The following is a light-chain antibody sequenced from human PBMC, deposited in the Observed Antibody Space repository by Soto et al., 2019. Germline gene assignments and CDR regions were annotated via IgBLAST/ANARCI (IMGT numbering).Light chain of an antibody. Sequence: EIVLTQSPCTLSSFQGEIATLSCRASQSVNNNYLGWYQQKPGQAPRLLIYSTSRRSRGIPDRFSGSWSVTVFTITISRLEPEDVAVYYCHQYGGSVTFGGGTKVDIK. CDR3: HQYGGSVT. CDR2: STS. V-gene: IGKV3-20*01. J-gene: IGKJ4*01. CDR1: QSVNNNY.